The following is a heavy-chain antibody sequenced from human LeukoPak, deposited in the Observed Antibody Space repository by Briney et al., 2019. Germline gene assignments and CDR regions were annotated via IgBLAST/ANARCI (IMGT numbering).Heavy chain of an antibody. CDR2: IMQDGSEK. CDR3: AREVYSSSRPADAFDI. CDR1: GVTFRTYW. V-gene: IGHV3-7*01. J-gene: IGHJ3*02. Sequence: GGSLRLSCVGSGVTFRTYWMSWVRQAPGKGLEWVANIMQDGSEKNYVDSVKGRFTISRDNAKNSLYLQMNSLRAEDTAVYYCAREVYSSSRPADAFDIWGQGTVVTVSS. D-gene: IGHD6-13*01.